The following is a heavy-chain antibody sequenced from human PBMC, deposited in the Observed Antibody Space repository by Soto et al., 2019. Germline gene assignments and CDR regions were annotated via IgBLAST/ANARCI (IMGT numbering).Heavy chain of an antibody. CDR3: AREIRSGYSRYCYFGL. CDR2: INPASGGT. Sequence: QVQLVQSGAEVKKPGASVKVSCTASGYTFTIYHLHWVRQAPGQGLEWMGWINPASGGTKYAQKFQGWVTITRATSTSSVYMELSRLRSDDPAVYYCAREIRSGYSRYCYFGLWGRGTLVTVAS. V-gene: IGHV1-2*04. CDR1: GYTFTIYH. D-gene: IGHD3-3*01. J-gene: IGHJ2*01.